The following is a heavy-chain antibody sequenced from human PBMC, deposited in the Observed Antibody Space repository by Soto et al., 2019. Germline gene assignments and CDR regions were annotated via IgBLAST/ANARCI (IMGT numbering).Heavy chain of an antibody. J-gene: IGHJ5*02. V-gene: IGHV2-5*02. CDR1: GFSLSTSGVG. Sequence: QITLKESGPTLVKPTQTLTLTCTFSGFSLSTSGVGVGWIRQPPGKALEWLALIYWDDDKRYSPSLKSRLTINXXTXKXXVVLTMTNMDPVDTATYYCAHSSLGSGSPHGWFDPWGQGTLVTVSS. D-gene: IGHD3-10*01. CDR3: AHSSLGSGSPHGWFDP. CDR2: IYWDDDK.